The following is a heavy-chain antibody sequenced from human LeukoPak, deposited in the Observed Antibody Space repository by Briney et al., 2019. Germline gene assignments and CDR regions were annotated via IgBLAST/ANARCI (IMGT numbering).Heavy chain of an antibody. J-gene: IGHJ6*02. Sequence: ASVTVSFKASGYTFTSYGTSWVRQAPGQGLEWMGWISAYNGNTNYARKLQGRVTMTTDTSTSTAYMELRSLRSDDTAVYYCARDGPSDTAMVIYHYYYYGMDVWGQGTTVTVSS. D-gene: IGHD5-18*01. V-gene: IGHV1-18*01. CDR1: GYTFTSYG. CDR2: ISAYNGNT. CDR3: ARDGPSDTAMVIYHYYYYGMDV.